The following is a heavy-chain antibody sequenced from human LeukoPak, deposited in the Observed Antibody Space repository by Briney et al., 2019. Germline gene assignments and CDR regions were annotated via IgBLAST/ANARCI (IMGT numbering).Heavy chain of an antibody. CDR1: GFTFRNHA. CDR3: ARRGYYDSSGYDY. D-gene: IGHD3-22*01. CDR2: ISGSSSDI. V-gene: IGHV3-21*01. Sequence: NPGGSLRLSCAASGFTFRNHAMNWVRQAPGKGLEWVSSISGSSSDIYYADSVKGRFTISRDNAKNSLYLQMNSLRAEDTAVYYCARRGYYDSSGYDYWGQGTLVTVSS. J-gene: IGHJ4*02.